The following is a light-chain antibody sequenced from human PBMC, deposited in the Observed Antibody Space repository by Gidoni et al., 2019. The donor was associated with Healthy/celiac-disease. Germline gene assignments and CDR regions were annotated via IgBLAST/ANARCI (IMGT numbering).Light chain of an antibody. CDR3: QQRSNWLT. CDR2: DAS. CDR1: QSVSSY. J-gene: IGKJ4*01. Sequence: VLTQSPATLSLSPGERATLSCRASQSVSSYLAWYQQKPGQAPRLLIYDASNRATGIPARFSGSGSGTDCTLTISSLEPEDFAVYYCQQRSNWLTFXGXTKVEIK. V-gene: IGKV3-11*01.